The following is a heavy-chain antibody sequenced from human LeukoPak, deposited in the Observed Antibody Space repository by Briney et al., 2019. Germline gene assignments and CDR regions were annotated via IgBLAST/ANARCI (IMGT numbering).Heavy chain of an antibody. CDR1: DGSISSYY. V-gene: IGHV4-59*01. D-gene: IGHD5-12*01. Sequence: SETLSLTCTVSDGSISSYYWSWIRQPPGKELEWIGYIYYSGSSNYNPSLKSRVTISADTSKNQFSLNLSSVTAADTAVYYCARGASGYDRGPWSDWGQGTLVTVSS. J-gene: IGHJ4*02. CDR3: ARGASGYDRGPWSD. CDR2: IYYSGSS.